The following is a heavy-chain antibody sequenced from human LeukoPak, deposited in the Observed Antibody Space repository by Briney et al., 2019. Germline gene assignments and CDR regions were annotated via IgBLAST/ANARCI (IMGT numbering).Heavy chain of an antibody. CDR3: ARRRSGYGSGLYDY. CDR2: VYYSGST. CDR1: GGSISSYY. D-gene: IGHD3-10*01. V-gene: IGHV4-59*01. Sequence: SETLSLTCTVSGGSISSYYWSWIRQPPGKGLEWIGYVYYSGSTNYNPSLKSRVTMSVDTSQNQFSLNLSSVTAADTAVYYCARRRSGYGSGLYDYWGQGTLVTVSS. J-gene: IGHJ4*02.